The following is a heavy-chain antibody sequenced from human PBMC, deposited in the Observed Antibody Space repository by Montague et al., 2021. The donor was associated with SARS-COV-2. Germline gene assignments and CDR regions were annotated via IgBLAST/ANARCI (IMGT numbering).Heavy chain of an antibody. CDR3: ARGGGSGYRYYFDY. V-gene: IGHV4-59*01. D-gene: IGHD3-22*01. CDR2: IYYSGRT. CDR1: CGSISSYY. Sequence: SETLSLTSTVSCGSISSYYWDWIRQPPGKGLEWIGYIYYSGRTNSNTSLKSRVTISVDTSKNQFSLKLSSVNAADTAVYYCARGGGSGYRYYFDYWGQGSLVTVSS. J-gene: IGHJ4*02.